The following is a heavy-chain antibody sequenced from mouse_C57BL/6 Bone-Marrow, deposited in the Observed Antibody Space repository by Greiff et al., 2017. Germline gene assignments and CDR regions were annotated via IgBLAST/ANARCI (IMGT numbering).Heavy chain of an antibody. Sequence: QVQLQQSGAELARPGASVKLSCKASGYTFTSYGISWVKQRTGQGLEWIGEIYPRSGNTYYNEKFKGKATLTADQSSSTAYMELRSVTSEDSGVYFCARWLTGVYCDYWGQGTTLTVSS. D-gene: IGHD4-1*01. CDR3: ARWLTGVYCDY. CDR1: GYTFTSYG. J-gene: IGHJ2*01. V-gene: IGHV1-81*01. CDR2: IYPRSGNT.